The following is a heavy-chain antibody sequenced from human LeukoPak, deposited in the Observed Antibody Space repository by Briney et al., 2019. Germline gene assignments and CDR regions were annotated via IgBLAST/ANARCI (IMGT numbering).Heavy chain of an antibody. CDR3: ARGNPRIQLWLLGFDY. CDR2: INPSGGST. V-gene: IGHV1-46*01. D-gene: IGHD5-18*01. Sequence: ASVKVSCKASGYTFTSYYMHWVRQAPGQGLEWMGIINPSGGSTSYAQKFQGRVTMTRDTSTSTVYMELSSLRSEDTAVYYCARGNPRIQLWLLGFDYWGRGTLVTVSS. J-gene: IGHJ4*02. CDR1: GYTFTSYY.